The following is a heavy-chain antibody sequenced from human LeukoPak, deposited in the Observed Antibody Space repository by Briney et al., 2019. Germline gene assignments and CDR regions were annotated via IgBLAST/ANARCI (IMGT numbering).Heavy chain of an antibody. J-gene: IGHJ3*02. V-gene: IGHV3-11*04. D-gene: IGHD6-19*01. CDR1: GFTFSDYY. Sequence: PGGSLRLSCAASGFTFSDYYMSWIRQAPGKGLEWVSYISSSGSTLYYADSVKGRFTISRDNAKNSLYLQMNSLRAEDTAVYYCARPPYSSGWYLDAFDIWGQGTMVTVSS. CDR2: ISSSGSTL. CDR3: ARPPYSSGWYLDAFDI.